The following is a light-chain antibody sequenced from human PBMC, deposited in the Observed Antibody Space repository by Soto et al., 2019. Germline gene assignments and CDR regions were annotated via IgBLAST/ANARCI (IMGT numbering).Light chain of an antibody. CDR3: ATRDDSLFVV. V-gene: IGLV1-47*01. CDR2: RNN. Sequence: VLTQPPSASETPGQRVTISCSGSSSSVGFDYVDWYQHVPGAAPKLLIYRNNLRPPGVPDRFSGSKSGTSASLAISGLRTEDEAVYYCATRDDSLFVVFGGGTKVTVL. J-gene: IGLJ2*01. CDR1: SSSVGFDY.